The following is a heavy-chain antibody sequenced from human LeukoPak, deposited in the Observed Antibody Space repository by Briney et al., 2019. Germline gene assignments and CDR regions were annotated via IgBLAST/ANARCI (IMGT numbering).Heavy chain of an antibody. D-gene: IGHD3-10*01. CDR3: ARAVNSAELLWFGELMGYYYYYGMDV. CDR1: GFTFGDHA. CDR2: ISSSSSYI. V-gene: IGHV3-21*01. J-gene: IGHJ6*04. Sequence: GGSLRLSCAASGFTFGDHAMSWVRQAPGKGLEWVSSISSSSSYIYYADSVKGRFTISRDNAKNSLYLQMNSLRAEDTAVYYCARAVNSAELLWFGELMGYYYYYGMDVWGKGTTVTVSS.